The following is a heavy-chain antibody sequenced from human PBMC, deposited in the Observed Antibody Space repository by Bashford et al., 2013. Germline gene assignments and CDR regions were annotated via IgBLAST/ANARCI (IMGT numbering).Heavy chain of an antibody. CDR1: GFSFSDSY. Sequence: ASVKVSCRTSGFSFSDSYIHWVRQAPGQGPEWMGRIIPNRGYTEYAQRFQGRVTMTRDTSINTVYMELTSLNSDDTAVYYCARNRGRDCSGGSCYEGYGMDVWGQGTTVTVSS. J-gene: IGHJ6*02. CDR2: IIPNRGYT. CDR3: ARNRGRDCSGGSCYEGYGMDV. V-gene: IGHV1-2*06. D-gene: IGHD2-15*01.